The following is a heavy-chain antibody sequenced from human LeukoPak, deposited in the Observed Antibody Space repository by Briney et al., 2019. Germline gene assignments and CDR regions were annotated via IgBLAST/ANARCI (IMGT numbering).Heavy chain of an antibody. CDR1: GFTFSSYG. CDR3: ARVGLVADHDAFDI. J-gene: IGHJ3*02. D-gene: IGHD2-8*02. Sequence: GGSLRLSCAASGFTFSSYGMHWVRQAPGKGLEWVAFIRYDGSNKYYADSVKGRFTISRDNSKNTLYLQMSSLRAEDTAVYYCARVGLVADHDAFDIWGQGTMVTVSS. V-gene: IGHV3-30*02. CDR2: IRYDGSNK.